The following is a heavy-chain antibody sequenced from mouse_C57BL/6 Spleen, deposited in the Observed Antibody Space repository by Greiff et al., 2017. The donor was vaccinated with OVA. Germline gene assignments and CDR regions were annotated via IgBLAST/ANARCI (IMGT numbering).Heavy chain of an antibody. CDR1: GFTFSNYW. D-gene: IGHD4-1*01. V-gene: IGHV6-3*01. CDR3: TVELVCYAMDY. Sequence: EVQLQESGGGLVQPGGSMKLSCVASGFTFSNYWMNWVRQSPEKGLEWVAQIRLKSDNYATHYAESVKGRFTISRDDSKSSVYLQMNNLRAEDTEIYYCTVELVCYAMDYWGKGTSVTVSS. CDR2: IRLKSDNYAT. J-gene: IGHJ4*01.